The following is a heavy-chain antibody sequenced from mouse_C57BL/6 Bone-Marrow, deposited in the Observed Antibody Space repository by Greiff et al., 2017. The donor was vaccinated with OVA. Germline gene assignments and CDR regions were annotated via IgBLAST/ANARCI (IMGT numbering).Heavy chain of an antibody. D-gene: IGHD2-5*01. V-gene: IGHV1-66*01. CDR3: AREDYSNYSFAY. J-gene: IGHJ3*01. CDR1: GYSFTSYY. CDR2: IYPGSGNT. Sequence: VQLVESGPALVKPGASVKISCKASGYSFTSYYIHWVKQRPGQGLEWIGWIYPGSGNTTHHEKFKGKATLTADTTSSNAYMQLSSLTSEDSAVYYCAREDYSNYSFAYWGQGTLVTVSS.